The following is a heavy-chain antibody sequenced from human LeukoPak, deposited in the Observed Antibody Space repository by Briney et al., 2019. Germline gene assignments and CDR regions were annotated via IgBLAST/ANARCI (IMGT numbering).Heavy chain of an antibody. V-gene: IGHV4-61*02. CDR1: GGSMSSGTYY. CDR3: ARATGSGWYRIHFDY. CDR2: VYNAGS. D-gene: IGHD6-19*01. Sequence: SQTLSLTCTVSGGSMSSGTYYWSWIRQPAGKGLEWIGRVYNAGSNFNSGSNYNPSLKSRVTMSLDTSKNQFSLKLSSVTAADTAVYYCARATGSGWYRIHFDYWGQGTLVTVSS. J-gene: IGHJ4*02.